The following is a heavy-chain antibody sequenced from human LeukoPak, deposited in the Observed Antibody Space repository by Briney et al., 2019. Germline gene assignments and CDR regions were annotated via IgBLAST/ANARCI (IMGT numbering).Heavy chain of an antibody. CDR3: ARAPDSSGYYYADY. J-gene: IGHJ4*02. CDR1: GFTFSSYS. CDR2: ISSSSSYI. D-gene: IGHD3-22*01. V-gene: IGHV3-21*01. Sequence: GGSLRLSCAASGFTFSSYSMNWVRQAPGKGLEWVSSISSSSSYIYYADSVKGRFTISRDNAKNSLYLQMNSLRAEDTAVHYCARAPDSSGYYYADYWGQGTLVTVSS.